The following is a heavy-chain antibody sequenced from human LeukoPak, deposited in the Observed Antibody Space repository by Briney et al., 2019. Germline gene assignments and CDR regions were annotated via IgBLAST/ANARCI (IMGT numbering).Heavy chain of an antibody. Sequence: PGGSLRLSCAASGCTFSSYGMHWVRQAPGKGLEWVAVISYDGSNKYYADSVKGRFTISRDNCKNTLYLQMNSLRAEDTAVYYCAKESAAMVFDYWGQGTLVTVSS. D-gene: IGHD5-18*01. J-gene: IGHJ4*02. CDR1: GCTFSSYG. CDR3: AKESAAMVFDY. CDR2: ISYDGSNK. V-gene: IGHV3-30*18.